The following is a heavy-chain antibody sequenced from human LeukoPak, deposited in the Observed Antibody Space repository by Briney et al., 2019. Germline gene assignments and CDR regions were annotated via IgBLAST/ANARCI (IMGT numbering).Heavy chain of an antibody. D-gene: IGHD3-22*01. CDR1: GFTFSSYD. J-gene: IGHJ3*02. CDR3: ARGTTYYYDSSGQDAFDI. V-gene: IGHV3-13*01. CDR2: IGTAGDT. Sequence: GGSLRLSCAASGFTFSSYDMHWVRQATGKGLEWVSAIGTAGDTYYPGSVKGRFTISRENAKNSLYLQMNSLRAGDTAVYYCARGTTYYYDSSGQDAFDIWAKGQWSPSLQ.